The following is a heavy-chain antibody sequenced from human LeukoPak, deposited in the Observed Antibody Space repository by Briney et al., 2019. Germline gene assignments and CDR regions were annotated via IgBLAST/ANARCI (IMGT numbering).Heavy chain of an antibody. V-gene: IGHV3-48*04. CDR3: ARDGVVVTAIRFDY. Sequence: GGSLRLSCAASGFTFSSYSMNWVRQAPGKGLEWVSYISSSSSTIYYADSVKGRSTISRDNAKNSLYLQMNSLRAEDTAVYYCARDGVVVTAIRFDYWGQGTLVTVSS. CDR1: GFTFSSYS. D-gene: IGHD2-21*02. J-gene: IGHJ4*02. CDR2: ISSSSSTI.